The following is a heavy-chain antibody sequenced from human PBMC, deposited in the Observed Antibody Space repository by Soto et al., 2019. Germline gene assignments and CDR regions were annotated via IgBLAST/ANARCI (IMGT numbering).Heavy chain of an antibody. CDR1: GYTFTGYY. D-gene: IGHD3-3*01. CDR2: IHPNSGGT. V-gene: IGHV1-2*02. CDR3: ARRGYDFWSGYGFGMDV. J-gene: IGHJ6*02. Sequence: ASDKVSFEASGYTFTGYYMHSLRQAPGQGLEWMGWIHPNSGGTNYAQKFQGRVTLTRDTSISTGYMELSRLRSDDTAVYYCARRGYDFWSGYGFGMDVWGQGTTVTVS.